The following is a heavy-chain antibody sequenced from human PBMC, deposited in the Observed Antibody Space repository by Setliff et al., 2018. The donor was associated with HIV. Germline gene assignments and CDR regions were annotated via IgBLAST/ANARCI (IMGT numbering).Heavy chain of an antibody. D-gene: IGHD4-17*01. CDR1: GASISSYY. V-gene: IGHV4-59*01. Sequence: KASETLSLTCTVSGASISSYYWSWIRQPPGKGLEWIGFIYCSGSTNYNPSLKSRVTMSVDTFKNQFSLKLSSVTAADTAVYYCARIYDYGSYYFDYWGQGTLVTVSS. CDR3: ARIYDYGSYYFDY. J-gene: IGHJ4*02. CDR2: IYCSGST.